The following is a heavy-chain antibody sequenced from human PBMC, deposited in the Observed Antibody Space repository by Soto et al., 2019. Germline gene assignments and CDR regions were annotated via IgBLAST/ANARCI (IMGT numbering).Heavy chain of an antibody. V-gene: IGHV3-15*01. J-gene: IGHJ4*02. Sequence: HLVESGGDLVKPGGSLRLSCAASGFMFSSSWMSWVRQAPGKGLEWVGRIKRKRDGGTTDYAPPVKVRFVIAREDSKNTLYLQINSLKTDDTAVYYCVEGWNDFWGQGPLVDVSS. CDR1: GFMFSSSW. CDR2: IKRKRDGGTT. D-gene: IGHD1-1*01. CDR3: VEGWNDF.